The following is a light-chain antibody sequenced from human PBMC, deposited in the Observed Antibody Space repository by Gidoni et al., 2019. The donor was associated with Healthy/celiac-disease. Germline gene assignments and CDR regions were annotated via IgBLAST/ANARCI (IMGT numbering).Light chain of an antibody. Sequence: EIVLTQSPGTLSVSPGERATLSCRASQSVSSSYLAWYQQKPGQAPRLLIYGASSRATGIPDRFSGSVSGTDFTLTISRLEPEDFAVYYCQQYGSSPTFGQGTKLEIK. CDR2: GAS. V-gene: IGKV3-20*01. CDR3: QQYGSSPT. J-gene: IGKJ2*01. CDR1: QSVSSSY.